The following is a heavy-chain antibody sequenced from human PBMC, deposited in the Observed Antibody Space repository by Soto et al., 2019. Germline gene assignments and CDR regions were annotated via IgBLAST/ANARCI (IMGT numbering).Heavy chain of an antibody. CDR2: IYYSGST. CDR3: ASLRFGEGGGMDV. CDR1: GGSISSGDYY. Sequence: SETLSLTCTVSGGSISSGDYYWSWIRQPPGKGLEWIGYIYYSGSTYYNPSLKSRVTISVDTSKNQFSLKLSSVTAADTAVYYCASLRFGEGGGMDVCGQGPTVTVYS. D-gene: IGHD3-10*01. J-gene: IGHJ6*02. V-gene: IGHV4-30-4*01.